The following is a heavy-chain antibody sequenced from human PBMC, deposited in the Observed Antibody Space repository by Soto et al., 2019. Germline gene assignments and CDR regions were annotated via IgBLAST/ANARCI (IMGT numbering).Heavy chain of an antibody. V-gene: IGHV3-23*01. Sequence: EVQLLESGGGLVQPGGSLRLSCAASGFTFSSYAMSWVRQAPGKGLEWVSAISGSGGSTYYADSVKGRFTISRDNSKNTLYLQMNSLRAEDTAVYYCAKDLGHSYGWNDAFDIWGQGTMVTVSS. CDR3: AKDLGHSYGWNDAFDI. J-gene: IGHJ3*02. D-gene: IGHD5-18*01. CDR1: GFTFSSYA. CDR2: ISGSGGST.